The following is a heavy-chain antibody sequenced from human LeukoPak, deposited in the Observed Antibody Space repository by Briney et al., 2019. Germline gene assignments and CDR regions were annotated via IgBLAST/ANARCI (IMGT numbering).Heavy chain of an antibody. CDR3: ARGMVDYFYYMDV. Sequence: GSLRLSCAASGFTFSSHGMSWVRQPPGKGLEWIGYIYYSGSTNYNPSLKTEITISVDTSKNQFSLKLSSVTAADTAVYYCARGMVDYFYYMDVWGKGTTVTVSS. CDR2: IYYSGST. J-gene: IGHJ6*03. V-gene: IGHV4-59*11. CDR1: GFTFSSHG. D-gene: IGHD3-10*01.